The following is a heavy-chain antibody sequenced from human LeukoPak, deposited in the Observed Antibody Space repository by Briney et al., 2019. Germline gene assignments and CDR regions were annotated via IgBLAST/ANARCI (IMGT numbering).Heavy chain of an antibody. CDR3: ARERPDSSGWD. D-gene: IGHD6-19*01. CDR1: GGSFSGYY. Sequence: SETLSLTCAVYGGSFSGYYWSWIRQPPGKGLEWIGEINHSGSTNYNPSLKSRVTISVDTSKNQFSLKLSSVTAADTAVYYCARERPDSSGWDWGQGTLVTVSS. CDR2: INHSGST. V-gene: IGHV4-34*01. J-gene: IGHJ4*02.